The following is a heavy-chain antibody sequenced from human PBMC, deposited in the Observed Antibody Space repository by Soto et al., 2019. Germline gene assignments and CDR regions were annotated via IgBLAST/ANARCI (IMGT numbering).Heavy chain of an antibody. J-gene: IGHJ4*02. CDR1: GFTFDDFA. V-gene: IGHV3-9*01. Sequence: EVHLVESGGGLVQPGRSLRLSCAASGFTFDDFAMHWVRQVPGKGLEWVSSISWNSGNIVYADSVKGRFTISRDSPKNFLYLQMNILRTEDTALYYCTKRAVTSIFGYFDYWGQGTLVTVSS. D-gene: IGHD3-3*01. CDR3: TKRAVTSIFGYFDY. CDR2: ISWNSGNI.